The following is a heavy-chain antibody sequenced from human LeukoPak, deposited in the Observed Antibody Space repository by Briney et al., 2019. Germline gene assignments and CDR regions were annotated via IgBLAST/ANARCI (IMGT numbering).Heavy chain of an antibody. J-gene: IGHJ4*02. D-gene: IGHD4-17*01. V-gene: IGHV4-59*08. CDR2: IYYSGST. CDR1: GGSISSYY. Sequence: PSETLSLTCTVSGGSISSYYWSWIRQPPGKGLEWIGYIYYSGSTNYNPSLKSRVTISVDTSKNQFSLKLSSVTAADTAVYYCAKTPPGGDDFDYWGQGTLVTVSS. CDR3: AKTPPGGDDFDY.